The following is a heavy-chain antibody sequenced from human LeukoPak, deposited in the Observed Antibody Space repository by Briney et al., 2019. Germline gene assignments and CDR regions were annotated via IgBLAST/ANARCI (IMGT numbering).Heavy chain of an antibody. Sequence: ASVKVSCKASGYTFTSYDINWVRQATGQGLEWMGWMNPNSGNTGYAQKFQGRVTITRNTSISTAYMELSSLRSEDTAVYYCARAGSFGVVPAALVYYYYYYMDVWGQGTLVTVSS. CDR1: GYTFTSYD. V-gene: IGHV1-8*03. CDR3: ARAGSFGVVPAALVYYYYYYMDV. J-gene: IGHJ6*03. CDR2: MNPNSGNT. D-gene: IGHD2-2*01.